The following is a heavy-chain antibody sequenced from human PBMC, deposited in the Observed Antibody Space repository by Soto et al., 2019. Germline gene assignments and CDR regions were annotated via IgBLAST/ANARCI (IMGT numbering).Heavy chain of an antibody. CDR2: IIPIFGTA. CDR3: ARAVGSSSWYGRNGFDP. D-gene: IGHD6-13*01. V-gene: IGHV1-69*13. J-gene: IGHJ5*02. CDR1: GGTFSSYA. Sequence: VASVKVSCKASGGTFSSYAISWVRQAPGQGLERMGGIIPIFGTANYAQKFQGRVTITADESTSTAYMELSSLRSEDTAVYYCARAVGSSSWYGRNGFDPWGQGTLVTVSS.